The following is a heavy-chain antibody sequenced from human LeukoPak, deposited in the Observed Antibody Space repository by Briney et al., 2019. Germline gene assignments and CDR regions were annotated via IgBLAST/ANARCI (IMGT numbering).Heavy chain of an antibody. CDR2: IYYSGST. D-gene: IGHD7-27*01. CDR1: GGSISSYY. Sequence: SETLSLTCTVSGGSISSYYWSWIRQPPGKGLEWIGYIYYSGSTNYNPSLKSRVTISVDTSKNQFSLKLSSVTAADTAVYYCASSANWDNWFDPWGQGTLVTVSS. V-gene: IGHV4-59*08. CDR3: ASSANWDNWFDP. J-gene: IGHJ5*02.